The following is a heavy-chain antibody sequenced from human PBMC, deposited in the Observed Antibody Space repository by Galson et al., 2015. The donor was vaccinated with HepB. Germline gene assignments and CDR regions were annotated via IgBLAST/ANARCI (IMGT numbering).Heavy chain of an antibody. Sequence: SLRLSCAASGFTFSSYGMSWVRQAPGKGLEWVSGISGSGSSTHFADSVKGRFTISRDNSKNTLYLQMTSLRAEDTAVYYCARAVVNDAFDIWGQGTMVTVSS. D-gene: IGHD2-15*01. CDR1: GFTFSSYG. CDR3: ARAVVNDAFDI. J-gene: IGHJ3*02. V-gene: IGHV3-23*01. CDR2: ISGSGSST.